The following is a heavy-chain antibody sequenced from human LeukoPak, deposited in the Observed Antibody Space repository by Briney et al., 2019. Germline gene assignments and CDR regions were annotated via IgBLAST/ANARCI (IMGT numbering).Heavy chain of an antibody. CDR3: AATFPFDAFDI. CDR1: GGSISSYY. D-gene: IGHD3-16*01. V-gene: IGHV4-59*08. Sequence: SETLSLTCTVSGGSISSYYWSWIRQPLGKGLEWIGYIYYSGSTNYNPSLKSRVTISVDTSKNQFSLKLSSVTAADTAVYYCAATFPFDAFDIWGQGTMVTVSS. J-gene: IGHJ3*02. CDR2: IYYSGST.